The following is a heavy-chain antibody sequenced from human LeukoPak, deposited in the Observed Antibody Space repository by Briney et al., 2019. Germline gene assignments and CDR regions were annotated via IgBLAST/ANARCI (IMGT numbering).Heavy chain of an antibody. J-gene: IGHJ4*02. D-gene: IGHD4-23*01. CDR2: INPNSGGT. CDR3: ARDPFRDYGGNSG. Sequence: ASVKVSCKASGYTFTGYYMHWVRQAPGQGLEWMGWINPNSGGTNYAQKFQGRVTMTRDTSISTAYMELSRLRSDDTAVYYCARDPFRDYGGNSGWGQVTLVTVSS. V-gene: IGHV1-2*02. CDR1: GYTFTGYY.